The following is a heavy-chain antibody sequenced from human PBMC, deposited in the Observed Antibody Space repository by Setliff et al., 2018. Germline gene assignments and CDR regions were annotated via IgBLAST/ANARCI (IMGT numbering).Heavy chain of an antibody. D-gene: IGHD3-22*01. CDR1: GDSISSRRNY. J-gene: IGHJ6*03. CDR2: IYTNGGT. CDR3: ARGITSGGYWGQRFLYLDV. V-gene: IGHV4-61*09. Sequence: SETLSLTCTVSGDSISSRRNYWGWFRQPAGKGLELIGQIYTNGGTNYNPSLKSRLTISLDTSKNQFSLRLNSVTAADTAVYYCARGITSGGYWGQRFLYLDVWGRGTTVTVSS.